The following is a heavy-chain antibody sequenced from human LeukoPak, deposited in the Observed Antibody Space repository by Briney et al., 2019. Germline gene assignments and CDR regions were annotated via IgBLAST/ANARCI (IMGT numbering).Heavy chain of an antibody. D-gene: IGHD3-22*01. J-gene: IGHJ4*02. CDR3: AKDRVYYYDSSGYYSDY. CDR2: ISGSGGST. Sequence: GESLRLSCTASGFTFSSYAMTWVRQAPGQGLEWVSAISGSGGSTYYADSVKGRFTISRDNSKNTLYLQMNSLRAEDTAVYYCAKDRVYYYDSSGYYSDYWGQGTLSPSPQ. CDR1: GFTFSSYA. V-gene: IGHV3-23*01.